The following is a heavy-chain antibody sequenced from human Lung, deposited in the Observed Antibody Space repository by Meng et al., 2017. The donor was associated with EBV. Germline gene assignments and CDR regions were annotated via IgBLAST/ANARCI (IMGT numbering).Heavy chain of an antibody. J-gene: IGHJ4*02. CDR2: IYYNGSS. Sequence: QFHLQRSRRQPVQLSQTLCLTSTVSGESGISGCSVWRGHRQHQGPGLGWIGYIYYNGSSFYTPYLKSRVNISVDTSKNQFYLNLISVTAADTAVYYCANAGRFGESLGDYWGQGTLVTVSS. CDR3: ANAGRFGESLGDY. D-gene: IGHD3-10*01. V-gene: IGHV4-31*03. CDR1: GESGISGCSV.